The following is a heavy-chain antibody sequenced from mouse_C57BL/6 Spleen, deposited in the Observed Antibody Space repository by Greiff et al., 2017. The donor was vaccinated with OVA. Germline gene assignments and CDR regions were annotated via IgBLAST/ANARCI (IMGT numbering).Heavy chain of an antibody. V-gene: IGHV5-6*02. CDR3: ARRSSYDYDAWFAY. CDR2: ISSGGSYT. Sequence: VKVVESGGDLVKPGGSLKLSCAASGFTFSSYGMSWVRQTPDKRLEWVATISSGGSYTYYPDSVKGRFTISRDNAKNTLYLQMSSLKSEDTAMYYCARRSSYDYDAWFAYWGQGTLVTVSA. J-gene: IGHJ3*01. CDR1: GFTFSSYG. D-gene: IGHD2-4*01.